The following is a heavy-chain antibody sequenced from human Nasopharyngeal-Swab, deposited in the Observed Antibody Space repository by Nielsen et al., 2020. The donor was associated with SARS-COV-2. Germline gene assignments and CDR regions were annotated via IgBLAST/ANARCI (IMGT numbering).Heavy chain of an antibody. D-gene: IGHD2-2*01. Sequence: SETLSLTCTVSGGSISSYYWSWIRQPAGKGLEWIGRIYTRGSTNYNPSLKSRVTMSVDTSKNQFSLKLSSVTAADTAVYYCAREGALVPAAMTYYFDYWGQGTLVTVSS. J-gene: IGHJ4*02. CDR2: IYTRGST. CDR1: GGSISSYY. V-gene: IGHV4-4*07. CDR3: AREGALVPAAMTYYFDY.